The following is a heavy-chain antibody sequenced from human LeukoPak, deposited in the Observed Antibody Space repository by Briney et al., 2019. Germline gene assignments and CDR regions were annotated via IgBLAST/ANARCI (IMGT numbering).Heavy chain of an antibody. CDR2: MNPNIGNA. V-gene: IGHV1-8*01. J-gene: IGHJ4*02. CDR1: RYTFTSYD. CDR3: ARSIDTLTYSSSWYFPVNY. Sequence: ASVKVSCKASRYTFTSYDINWVRQATGQGLEGMGGMNPNIGNAGYAQKFQGRVTMTRNSSISTEYMAMSGLSSEGTAVYSWARSIDTLTYSSSWYFPVNYWGQGPLVTVSS. D-gene: IGHD6-13*01.